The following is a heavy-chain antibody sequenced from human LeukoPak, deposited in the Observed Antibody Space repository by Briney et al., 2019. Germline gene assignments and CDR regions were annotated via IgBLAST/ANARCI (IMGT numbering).Heavy chain of an antibody. CDR3: ARRSMVRGVYYYMDV. V-gene: IGHV5-51*01. D-gene: IGHD3-10*01. J-gene: IGHJ6*03. CDR2: IYPGDSDT. Sequence: GESLKISCKGSGYNFANYWIAWVRQMPGKGLEWMGIIYPGDSDTRYSPSFQGQVTISADKSISTAYLQWSSLKASDTAMYYCARRSMVRGVYYYMDVWGKGTTVTVSS. CDR1: GYNFANYW.